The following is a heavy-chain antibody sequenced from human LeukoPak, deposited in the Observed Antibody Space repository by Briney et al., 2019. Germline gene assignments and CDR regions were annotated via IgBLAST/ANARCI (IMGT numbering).Heavy chain of an antibody. CDR3: ATHRGDYGDSYYYYYMDV. CDR1: VYTLTELS. J-gene: IGHJ6*03. D-gene: IGHD4-17*01. Sequence: ASVKASCKVSVYTLTELSMHWVRQAPGKGLEWMGGFDPEDGETIYAQKFQGRVTMTEDTSTDAAYMELSSLRSEDTAVYYCATHRGDYGDSYYYYYMDVWGKGTTVTVSS. CDR2: FDPEDGET. V-gene: IGHV1-24*01.